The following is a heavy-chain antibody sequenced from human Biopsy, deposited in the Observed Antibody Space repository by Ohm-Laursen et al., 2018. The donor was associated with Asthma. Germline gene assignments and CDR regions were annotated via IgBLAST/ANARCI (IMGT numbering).Heavy chain of an antibody. D-gene: IGHD2-2*01. CDR3: ARKAGSCISRTCYSLDF. J-gene: IGHJ4*02. CDR1: GGTFNTYV. CDR2: INSVFGTT. Sequence: SSVKVSCKSLGGTFNTYVIGWVRRAPGQGLEWMGGINSVFGTTTYPQKFQDRVTITADDSTSTVYMELSSLRSEDTVVYYCARKAGSCISRTCYSLDFWGQGTLVTVSS. V-gene: IGHV1-69*01.